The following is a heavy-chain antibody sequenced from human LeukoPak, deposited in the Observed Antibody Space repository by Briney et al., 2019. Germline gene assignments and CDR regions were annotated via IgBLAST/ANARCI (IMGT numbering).Heavy chain of an antibody. CDR2: INPNSGGT. CDR1: GYTFTGYY. CDR3: HYYDSSGYTDDDAFDI. Sequence: ASVKVSCKASGYTFTGYYMHWVRQAPGQGLEWMGRINPNSGGTNYARKFQGRVTMTRDTSISTAYMELSRLRSDDTAVYYCHYYDSSGYTDDDAFDIWGQGTMVTVSS. V-gene: IGHV1-2*06. J-gene: IGHJ3*02. D-gene: IGHD3-22*01.